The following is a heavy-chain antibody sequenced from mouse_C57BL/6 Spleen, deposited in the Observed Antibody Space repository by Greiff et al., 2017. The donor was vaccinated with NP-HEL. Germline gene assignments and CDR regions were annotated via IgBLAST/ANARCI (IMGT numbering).Heavy chain of an antibody. J-gene: IGHJ3*01. CDR1: GYTFTDYE. CDR2: IDPETGGT. Sequence: VQLQQSGAELVRPGASVTLSCKASGYTFTDYEMHWVKQTPVHGLEWIGAIDPETGGTAYNQKFKGKAILTADKSSSTAYMELRSLTSEDSAVYYCTRGNYPLLAYWGQGTLVTVSA. CDR3: TRGNYPLLAY. D-gene: IGHD1-1*02. V-gene: IGHV1-15*01.